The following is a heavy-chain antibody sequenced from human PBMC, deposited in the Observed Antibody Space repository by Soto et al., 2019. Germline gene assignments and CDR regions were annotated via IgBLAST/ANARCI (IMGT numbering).Heavy chain of an antibody. CDR3: ARDTMVRGAFDY. Sequence: PGGSLRLSCAASGFTFSSYAMHWVRQAPGKGLEWVAVISYDGSNKYYADSVKGRFTISRDNSKNTLYLQMNSLRAEDTAVYYCARDTMVRGAFDYWGQGTLVTVSS. CDR2: ISYDGSNK. D-gene: IGHD3-10*01. V-gene: IGHV3-30-3*01. J-gene: IGHJ4*02. CDR1: GFTFSSYA.